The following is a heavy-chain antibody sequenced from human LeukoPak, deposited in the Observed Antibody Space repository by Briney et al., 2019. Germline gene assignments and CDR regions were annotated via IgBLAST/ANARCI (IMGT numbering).Heavy chain of an antibody. J-gene: IGHJ4*02. CDR1: GGSISSSSYY. D-gene: IGHD6-13*01. CDR2: IYYSGST. V-gene: IGHV4-39*01. Sequence: SETLSLTCTVSGGSISSSSYYWGWIRQPPGKGLEWIVSIYYSGSTYYNPSLKSRVTISVDTSKNQFSLKLSSVTAADTAVYYCARSAAGSFDYWGQGTLVTVSS. CDR3: ARSAAGSFDY.